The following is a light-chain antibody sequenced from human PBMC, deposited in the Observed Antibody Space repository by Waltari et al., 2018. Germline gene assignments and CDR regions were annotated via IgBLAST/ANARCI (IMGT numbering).Light chain of an antibody. CDR1: SSNIGSNY. CDR3: AAWDDSLSGVV. Sequence: QSVLTQPPSASGTPGQRVTISCSGSSSNIGSNYVYWYQQLPGTAPKLLIYRNNQRPSGVPDLVSGSKSGTSASLAISGLRSEEEADYYCAAWDDSLSGVVFGGGTKLTVL. V-gene: IGLV1-47*01. CDR2: RNN. J-gene: IGLJ2*01.